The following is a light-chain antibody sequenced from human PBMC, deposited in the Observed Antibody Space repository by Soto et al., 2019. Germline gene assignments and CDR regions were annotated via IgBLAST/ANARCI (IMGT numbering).Light chain of an antibody. CDR3: CSYAGSSTYV. CDR2: EGS. CDR1: SSDVGRYNI. J-gene: IGLJ1*01. Sequence: QSVLTQPASVSGSPGQSITISCTGTSSDVGRYNIVSWYQQHPGKAPKLMSYEGSKRPSGVSNRFSGSKSGNTASLTISGLQAEDEADYYCCSYAGSSTYVFGIGTKLTVL. V-gene: IGLV2-23*01.